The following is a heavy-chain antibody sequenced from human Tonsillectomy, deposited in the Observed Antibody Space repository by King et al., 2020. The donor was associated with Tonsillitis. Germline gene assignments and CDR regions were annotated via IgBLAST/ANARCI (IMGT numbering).Heavy chain of an antibody. V-gene: IGHV5-51*01. J-gene: IGHJ5*02. CDR1: GYSFTSYW. D-gene: IGHD3-10*01. CDR2: IYPGDSDT. CDR3: ARHDGRDRTVVRASINWFDP. Sequence: VQLVESGAEVKKPGESLKISCKGSGYSFTSYWIAWVRQMPGKGLEWMGTIYPGDSDTRYSPSFQGQVTISADTSISTAYLQWTSLKASDTAMYYCARHDGRDRTVVRASINWFDPWGQGTLVTVSS.